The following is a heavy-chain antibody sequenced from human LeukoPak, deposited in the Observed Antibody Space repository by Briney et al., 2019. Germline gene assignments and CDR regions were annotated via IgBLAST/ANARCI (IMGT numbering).Heavy chain of an antibody. CDR3: AKDMGFGELSLYGIDV. D-gene: IGHD3-10*01. CDR1: GFIFSSYW. Sequence: HTGGSLRLSCAASGFIFSSYWMTWVRQAPGKGLEWVSGISWNSGTIGYADSVKGRFTISRDNAKNSLYLQMNSLRAEDTALYYCAKDMGFGELSLYGIDVWGQGTTVTVSS. V-gene: IGHV3-9*01. CDR2: ISWNSGTI. J-gene: IGHJ6*02.